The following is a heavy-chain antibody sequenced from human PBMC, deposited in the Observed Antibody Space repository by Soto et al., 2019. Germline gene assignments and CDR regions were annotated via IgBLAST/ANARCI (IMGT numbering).Heavy chain of an antibody. CDR1: GFSLSTSGVG. D-gene: IGHD3-10*01. J-gene: IGHJ4*02. CDR3: AHHPYDGSWPYSVDY. V-gene: IGHV2-5*02. CDR2: IYWDDDK. Sequence: QITLKESGPTLVKPTQTLTLTCTFSGFSLSTSGVGVGWIRQPPGKALEWLALIYWDDDKRYSPSLRGRLTTSKDTSKHQVVLTMTNMDPVDTATSSCAHHPYDGSWPYSVDYWGQGTLVTVSS.